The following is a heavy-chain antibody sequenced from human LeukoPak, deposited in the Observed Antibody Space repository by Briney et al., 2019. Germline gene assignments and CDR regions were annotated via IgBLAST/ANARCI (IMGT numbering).Heavy chain of an antibody. J-gene: IGHJ4*02. CDR1: GGSFSGYY. CDR2: INHSGGT. Sequence: SETLSLTCAVYGGSFSGYYWSWIRQPPGKGLEWIGEINHSGGTNYNPSLKSRVTISVDTSKNQFSLKLSSVTAADTAVYYCAAYCGGDCFSFDYWGQGTLVTVSS. CDR3: AAYCGGDCFSFDY. D-gene: IGHD2-21*02. V-gene: IGHV4-34*01.